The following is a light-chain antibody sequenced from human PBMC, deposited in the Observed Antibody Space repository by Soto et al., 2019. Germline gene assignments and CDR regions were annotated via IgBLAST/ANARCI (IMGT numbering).Light chain of an antibody. V-gene: IGKV3-11*01. CDR3: QQRSNWPAT. CDR2: DAS. J-gene: IGKJ4*01. CDR1: QSVSSY. Sequence: EIVLTQSPATLSLSPGERATLSCRASQSVSSYLAWYQQKPGQAPRLLIYDASNRATGIPARFSGSGSGTDFTLTISSLQPKDFTVYYCQQRSNWPATFGGGTKV.